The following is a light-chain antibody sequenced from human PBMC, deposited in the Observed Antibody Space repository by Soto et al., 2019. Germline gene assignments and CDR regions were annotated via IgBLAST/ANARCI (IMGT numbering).Light chain of an antibody. CDR2: GAS. V-gene: IGKV1-33*01. CDR1: QDISNH. Sequence: DIQMTQSPSSLSASVVDRVTITCKASQDISNHLNWYQQKPGKAPELLMFGASNLEPGVPSRFSGSGSGTDFTLTISSLQPEDVATYFCQQYDNFTPITFGQGTRLEIK. CDR3: QQYDNFTPIT. J-gene: IGKJ5*01.